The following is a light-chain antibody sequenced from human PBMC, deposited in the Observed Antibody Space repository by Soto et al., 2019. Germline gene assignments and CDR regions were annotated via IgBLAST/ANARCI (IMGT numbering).Light chain of an antibody. Sequence: DIQMTQSPSTLSASLGDRVTITCRASRYINTWLAWYQQKPGQAPKLLISDASDLRRGVSSRFSGSGSGTEFTLTISSPEPADSAIYYYQQYDSYSWTFGQGTTVEIK. CDR2: DAS. CDR3: QQYDSYSWT. CDR1: RYINTW. V-gene: IGKV1-5*01. J-gene: IGKJ1*01.